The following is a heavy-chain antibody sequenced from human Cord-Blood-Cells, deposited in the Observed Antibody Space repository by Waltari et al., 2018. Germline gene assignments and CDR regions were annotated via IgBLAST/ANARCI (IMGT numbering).Heavy chain of an antibody. J-gene: IGHJ3*02. V-gene: IGHV1-8*01. CDR2: INPNRGNT. Sequence: QVQLVQSGAEVKKPGASVKVSCKASGYTFTSYDINWVRPAPGQGLEWMGWINPNRGNTGHGKKFQGRVNMTRNTSISTAYMELSSLRSEDTAVYYCARDYSNYFAFDIWGQGTMVTVSS. CDR3: ARDYSNYFAFDI. CDR1: GYTFTSYD. D-gene: IGHD4-4*01.